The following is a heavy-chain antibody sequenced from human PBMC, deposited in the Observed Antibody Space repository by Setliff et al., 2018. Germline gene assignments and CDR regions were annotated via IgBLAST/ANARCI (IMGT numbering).Heavy chain of an antibody. D-gene: IGHD5-18*01. CDR2: IYIGGST. Sequence: PSETLSLTCTVSGGSISSYYWSWIRQPARKGLEWIGHIYIGGSTNYNPYLKSRVTISVDTSKSQFSLKLSSVTAADTAVYYCARKYKDTAMVTALFDYWGQGTLVTVSS. V-gene: IGHV4-4*07. CDR3: ARKYKDTAMVTALFDY. J-gene: IGHJ4*02. CDR1: GGSISSYY.